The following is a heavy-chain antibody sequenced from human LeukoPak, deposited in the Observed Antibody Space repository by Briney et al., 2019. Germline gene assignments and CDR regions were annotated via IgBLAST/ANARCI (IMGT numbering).Heavy chain of an antibody. CDR1: GYTFTDYY. Sequence: AASVKVSCKASGYTFTDYYMHWVRQAPGQGLEWMGWINPNSGGTDYAQKFQGRVTMTRDTSISTAYMDLSRLRSDDTAVYYCARFDGATVGWGQGTLVTVSP. CDR2: INPNSGGT. CDR3: ARFDGATVG. V-gene: IGHV1-2*02. D-gene: IGHD4-23*01. J-gene: IGHJ4*02.